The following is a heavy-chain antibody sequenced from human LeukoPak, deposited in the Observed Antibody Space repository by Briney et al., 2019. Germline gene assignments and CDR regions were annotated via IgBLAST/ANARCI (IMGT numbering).Heavy chain of an antibody. CDR1: GFTFDDYA. J-gene: IGHJ4*02. CDR3: AKDIAYSSSSGYDS. CDR2: ISWNSGSI. Sequence: GGSLRLSCAASGFTFDDYAMHWVRQAPGKGLEWVSGISWNSGSIGYADSVRGRFTISRDNAKSSLYLQMNSLRAEDTALYYCAKDIAYSSSSGYDSWGQGTLVAVSS. D-gene: IGHD6-6*01. V-gene: IGHV3-9*01.